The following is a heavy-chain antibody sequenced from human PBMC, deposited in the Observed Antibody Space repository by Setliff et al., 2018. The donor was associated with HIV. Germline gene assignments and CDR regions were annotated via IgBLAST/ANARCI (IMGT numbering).Heavy chain of an antibody. CDR3: AKQVSGYFDY. D-gene: IGHD3-10*01. CDR1: GFTFSTYA. CDR2: VGAVGGPT. J-gene: IGHJ4*02. V-gene: IGHV3-23*01. Sequence: GGSLRLSCAASGFTFSTYAMGWVRQAPGKGLEWVSTVGAVGGPTHYAESVKGRFTISKDNSKNALYLQMNSLKGDDTAVYYCAKQVSGYFDYWGQGALVTVSS.